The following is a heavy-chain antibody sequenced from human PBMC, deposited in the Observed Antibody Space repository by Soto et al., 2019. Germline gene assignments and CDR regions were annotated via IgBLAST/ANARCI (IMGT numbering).Heavy chain of an antibody. CDR3: AAVLYSSGWYYWFDP. V-gene: IGHV1-8*01. J-gene: IGHJ5*02. Sequence: VASVKVSCKASGYTFTSYDINWVRQATGQGLEWMGWMNPNSGNTGYAQKFQGRVTMTRNTSISTAYMELSSLRSEDTAVYYCAAVLYSSGWYYWFDPWGQGTLVTVSS. D-gene: IGHD6-19*01. CDR1: GYTFTSYD. CDR2: MNPNSGNT.